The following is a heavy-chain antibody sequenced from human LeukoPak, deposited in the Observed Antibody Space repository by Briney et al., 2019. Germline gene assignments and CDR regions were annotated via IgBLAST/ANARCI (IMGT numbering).Heavy chain of an antibody. CDR1: GFTFSSYA. Sequence: GGSLRLSCAASGFTFSSYAMNWVRQAPGKGLEWVSAISGGGGTTYYADSVKGRFTISRDDSKNTLFLQMNSLRAEDTAVYYCAKDREGLSSGYDLEYFDYWGQGTLVTVSS. CDR2: ISGGGGTT. J-gene: IGHJ4*02. CDR3: AKDREGLSSGYDLEYFDY. D-gene: IGHD5-12*01. V-gene: IGHV3-23*01.